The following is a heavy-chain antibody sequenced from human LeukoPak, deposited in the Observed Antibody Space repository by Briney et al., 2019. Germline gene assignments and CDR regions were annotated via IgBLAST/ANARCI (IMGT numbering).Heavy chain of an antibody. CDR3: ARDHDSLGY. CDR1: GFMFSDHY. V-gene: IGHV3-11*01. CDR2: ISDSGSTI. Sequence: GGSLRLSCAASGFMFSDHYMSWIRQAPGKGLEWISYISDSGSTIYYADSVKGRFTISRDNAKKSLFLQMNRLRADDTAVYYCARDHDSLGYWGQGTLVTASS. D-gene: IGHD2-15*01. J-gene: IGHJ4*02.